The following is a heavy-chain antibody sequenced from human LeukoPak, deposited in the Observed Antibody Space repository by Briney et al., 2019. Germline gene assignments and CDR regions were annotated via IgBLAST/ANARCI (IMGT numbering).Heavy chain of an antibody. CDR3: ARGRGICSSTSCYTNFQH. CDR1: GYTFTSYG. CDR2: IIPIFGTA. D-gene: IGHD2-2*02. J-gene: IGHJ1*01. V-gene: IGHV1-69*13. Sequence: SVKVSCKASGYTFTSYGISWVRQAPGQGLEWMGGIIPIFGTANYAQKFQGRVTITADESTSTAYMELSSLRSEDTAVYYCARGRGICSSTSCYTNFQHWGQGTLVTVSS.